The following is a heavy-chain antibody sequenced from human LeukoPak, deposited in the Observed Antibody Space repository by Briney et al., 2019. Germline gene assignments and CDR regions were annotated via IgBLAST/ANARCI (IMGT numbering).Heavy chain of an antibody. Sequence: GGSLRLSCAASGFTFDDYAMHWVRQAPGKGLEWVSGISWNSGSIGYADSVKGRFTISRDNSKNTLYLQMNGLRAEDTAVYYCARENYYDLGSSNPAFDIWGQGTMVTVSS. V-gene: IGHV3-9*01. CDR3: ARENYYDLGSSNPAFDI. CDR1: GFTFDDYA. D-gene: IGHD3-10*01. CDR2: ISWNSGSI. J-gene: IGHJ3*02.